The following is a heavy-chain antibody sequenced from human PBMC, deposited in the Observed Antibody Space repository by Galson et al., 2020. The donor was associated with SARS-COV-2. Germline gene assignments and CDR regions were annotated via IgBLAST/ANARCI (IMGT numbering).Heavy chain of an antibody. Sequence: PSETLSLTYAVSGGSVSGGAFSWSWFRQPPGKGLEWIGYIYDSANTYYNPSLKSRVSISVDRSKNQFSLNLSSVTAADTAVYYCARGQQTELLTPFDFWGQGTLVTVSS. CDR2: IYDSANT. CDR3: ARGQQTELLTPFDF. D-gene: IGHD1-26*01. V-gene: IGHV4-30-2*01. J-gene: IGHJ4*02. CDR1: GGSVSGGAFS.